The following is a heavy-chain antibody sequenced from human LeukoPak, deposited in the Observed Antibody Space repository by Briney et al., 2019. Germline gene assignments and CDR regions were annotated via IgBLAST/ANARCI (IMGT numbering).Heavy chain of an antibody. CDR1: GGSISSGSYY. V-gene: IGHV4-61*02. Sequence: SETLSLTCTVSGGSISSGSYYWSWIRQPAGKGLEWIGRIYTSGSTNYNPSLKSRVLISLDTSKNQFSLKLSSVTAADTAVYYCVRSYGYSSSWYGSDWFDPWGQGTLVTVSS. J-gene: IGHJ5*02. CDR3: VRSYGYSSSWYGSDWFDP. CDR2: IYTSGST. D-gene: IGHD6-13*01.